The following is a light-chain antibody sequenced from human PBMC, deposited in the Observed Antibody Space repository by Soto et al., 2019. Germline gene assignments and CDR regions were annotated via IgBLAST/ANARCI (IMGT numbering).Light chain of an antibody. V-gene: IGLV1-40*01. CDR2: GNS. J-gene: IGLJ7*01. Sequence: QSVLTQPPSVSGAPGQRVTISCTGSSSNIGAGYDVHWYQQLPGTAPKLLIYGNSNRPSGVPDRISGSKSGTSASLAITWPPAEDGADYYCPSYDSSLSGAVFGGGTQLTVL. CDR1: SSNIGAGYD. CDR3: PSYDSSLSGAV.